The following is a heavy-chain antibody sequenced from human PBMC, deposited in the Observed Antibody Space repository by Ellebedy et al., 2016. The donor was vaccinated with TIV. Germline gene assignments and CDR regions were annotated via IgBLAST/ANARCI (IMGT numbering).Heavy chain of an antibody. CDR1: GGSISSGGYY. CDR3: ARGIFGVVSINRYYYYYGMDV. Sequence: MPSETLSLTCTVSGGSISSGGYYWSWIRQHPGKGLEWIGYIYYSGSTNYNPSLKSRVTISVDTSKNQFSLKLSSVTAADTAVYYCARGIFGVVSINRYYYYYGMDVWGQGTTVTVSS. CDR2: IYYSGST. J-gene: IGHJ6*02. D-gene: IGHD3-3*01. V-gene: IGHV4-61*08.